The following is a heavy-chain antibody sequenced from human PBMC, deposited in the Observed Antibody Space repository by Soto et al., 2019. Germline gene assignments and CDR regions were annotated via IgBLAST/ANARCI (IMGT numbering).Heavy chain of an antibody. CDR2: ISAYNGNT. CDR1: GYTFTSYG. D-gene: IGHD6-19*01. CDR3: ARYREVAGGNYYYYYGMDV. V-gene: IGHV1-18*01. J-gene: IGHJ6*02. Sequence: QVQLVQSGAEVKKPGASVKVSCKASGYTFTSYGISWVRQAPGQGLEWMGWISAYNGNTNYAQKLQGRVTLTTDTSTSTAYMQLRSLRSDDTAVYYCARYREVAGGNYYYYYGMDVWGQGTTVTVSS.